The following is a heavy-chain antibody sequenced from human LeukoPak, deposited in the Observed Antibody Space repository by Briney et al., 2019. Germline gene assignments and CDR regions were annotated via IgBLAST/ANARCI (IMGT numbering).Heavy chain of an antibody. CDR2: ISYDGSNK. Sequence: GGSLRLSCAASGFTFSNYGMPWVRQAPGKGLEWVVVISYDGSNKYYADSVKGRFTISRDNSKNTLYLQMNSLRAEDTAVYYCANGYYYGSGSYYKEAFDIWGQGTMVTVSS. CDR3: ANGYYYGSGSYYKEAFDI. V-gene: IGHV3-30*18. J-gene: IGHJ3*02. CDR1: GFTFSNYG. D-gene: IGHD3-10*01.